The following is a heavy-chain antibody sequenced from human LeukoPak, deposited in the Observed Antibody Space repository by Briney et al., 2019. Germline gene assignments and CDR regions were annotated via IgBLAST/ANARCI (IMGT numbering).Heavy chain of an antibody. CDR2: ISSSSYI. J-gene: IGHJ5*02. CDR1: GFTFSSYS. Sequence: GGSLRLSCAASGFTFSSYSMNWVRQAPGKGLEWVSSISSSSYIYYADSVKGRFTISRDNAKNSLYLQMNSLRAEDTAVYYCARDTSTSRSNWFDPWGQGTLVTVSS. D-gene: IGHD2-2*01. CDR3: ARDTSTSRSNWFDP. V-gene: IGHV3-21*01.